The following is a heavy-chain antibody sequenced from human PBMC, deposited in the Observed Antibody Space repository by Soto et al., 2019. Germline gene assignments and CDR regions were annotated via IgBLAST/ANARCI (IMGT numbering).Heavy chain of an antibody. J-gene: IGHJ6*02. Sequence: GGSLRLSCAASGFTFDDYAMHWVRQAPGKGLEWVSLISGDGGSTYYADSVKGRFTISRDNSKNSLYLQMNSLRTEDTALYYCAKDILTGYCSSTSCYRYYYYYGMDVWGQGTTVTVSS. D-gene: IGHD2-2*01. CDR1: GFTFDDYA. V-gene: IGHV3-43*02. CDR3: AKDILTGYCSSTSCYRYYYYYGMDV. CDR2: ISGDGGST.